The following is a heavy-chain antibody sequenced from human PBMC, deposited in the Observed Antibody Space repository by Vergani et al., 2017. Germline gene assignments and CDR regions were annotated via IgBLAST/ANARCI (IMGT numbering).Heavy chain of an antibody. J-gene: IGHJ6*03. Sequence: QVQLVESGGGVVQPGRSLRLSCAASGFTFSSYAMHWVRQAPGKGLEWVAVISYDGSNKYYADSVKGRFTISRDNSNNTLYLQMNSLRAEDTAVYYCARDQFGCSSTSCYYYYYMDVWGKGTTGTVSS. CDR2: ISYDGSNK. D-gene: IGHD2-2*01. CDR1: GFTFSSYA. V-gene: IGHV3-30*04. CDR3: ARDQFGCSSTSCYYYYYMDV.